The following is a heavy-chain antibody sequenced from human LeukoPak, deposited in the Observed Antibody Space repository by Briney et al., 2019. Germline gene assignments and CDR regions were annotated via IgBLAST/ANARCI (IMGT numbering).Heavy chain of an antibody. CDR1: GGSFSGYY. CDR3: VRAGHYCSGGSCLYNWFDP. J-gene: IGHJ5*02. CDR2: INHSGST. D-gene: IGHD2-15*01. V-gene: IGHV4-34*01. Sequence: PSETLSLTCAVYGGSFSGYYWSWIRQPPGKGLEWIGEINHSGSTNYNPSLKGRVTISVDTSKNQYALKLRSVTAADTAVYYCVRAGHYCSGGSCLYNWFDPWGQGTLVTVSS.